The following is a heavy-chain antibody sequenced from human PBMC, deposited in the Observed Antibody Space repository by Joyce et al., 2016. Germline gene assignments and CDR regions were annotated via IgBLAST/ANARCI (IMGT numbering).Heavy chain of an antibody. D-gene: IGHD3-3*01. Sequence: EVQLLESGGGLVQPGGSLRLSCAASGFTFSSYAMSCVRQAPGKGREWVSTISASGGSTYYADAVKGRFTISRDNSEDSLYLHMNSLRAEDTAVYYCATWAPTNYDFWSGYSYYFDNWGQGTLVTVSS. V-gene: IGHV3-23*01. J-gene: IGHJ4*02. CDR1: GFTFSSYA. CDR2: ISASGGST. CDR3: ATWAPTNYDFWSGYSYYFDN.